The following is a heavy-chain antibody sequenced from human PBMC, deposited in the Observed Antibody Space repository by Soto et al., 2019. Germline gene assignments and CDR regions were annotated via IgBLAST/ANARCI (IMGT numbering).Heavy chain of an antibody. CDR3: ARQKAAGTFTYYFDN. V-gene: IGHV4-31*03. D-gene: IGHD6-13*01. CDR2: IYYSGST. J-gene: IGHJ4*02. Sequence: TSETLSLTCSVSGDSINNGGYYWAWIRQYPGKGLEWIGYIYYSGSTHHNPSLKSRDTISLDTSKNQFSLILSSVTAADTAVYYCARQKAAGTFTYYFDNWGQGTLVTVSS. CDR1: GDSINNGGYY.